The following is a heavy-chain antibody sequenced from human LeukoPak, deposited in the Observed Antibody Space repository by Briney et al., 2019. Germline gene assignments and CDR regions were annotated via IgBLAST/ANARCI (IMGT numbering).Heavy chain of an antibody. CDR2: LNPKSGGT. V-gene: IGHV1-2*06. CDR1: GYTFTDYY. Sequence: ASVKVSRKASGYTFTDYYIYWVRQGPGQGLEWMGRLNPKSGGTNYAQNFQGRVTMTRDTSISTAYMEVSRLTSDDTAVYYCAREGIAGSSIFWGQGTLVTVS. D-gene: IGHD2-2*01. CDR3: AREGIAGSSIF. J-gene: IGHJ4*02.